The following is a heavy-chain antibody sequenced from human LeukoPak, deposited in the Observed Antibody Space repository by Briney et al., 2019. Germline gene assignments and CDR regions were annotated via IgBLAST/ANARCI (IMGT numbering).Heavy chain of an antibody. D-gene: IGHD3-10*01. J-gene: IGHJ3*02. V-gene: IGHV3-20*04. CDR1: GFTFDDYG. Sequence: PGGSLRLSCAASGFTFDDYGMSWVRQAPGKGLEWVSGINWNGGSTGYADSVKGRFTISRDNAKNSLYLQMNSLRAEDTALYYCARGCGSGSPRGNAFDIWGQGTMVTVSS. CDR3: ARGCGSGSPRGNAFDI. CDR2: INWNGGST.